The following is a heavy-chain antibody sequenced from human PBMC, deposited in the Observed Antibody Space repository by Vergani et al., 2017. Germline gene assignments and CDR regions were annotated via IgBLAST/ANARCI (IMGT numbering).Heavy chain of an antibody. Sequence: QVQLVQSGAEVKKPGASVKVSCKASGYTFTGYYMHWVRQAPGQGLEWMGWINPNSGGTNYAQKFQGRVTMTRDTSISTAYMELSRLRSDATAVYYCARAGGYYDFWSGYYGMNWFDPWGQGTLVTVSS. CDR3: ARAGGYYDFWSGYYGMNWFDP. CDR1: GYTFTGYY. V-gene: IGHV1-2*02. J-gene: IGHJ5*02. CDR2: INPNSGGT. D-gene: IGHD3-3*01.